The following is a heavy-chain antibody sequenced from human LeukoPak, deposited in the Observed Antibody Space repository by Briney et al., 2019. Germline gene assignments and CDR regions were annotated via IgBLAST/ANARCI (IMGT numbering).Heavy chain of an antibody. CDR3: ARIDYSSSSWDY. Sequence: GGSLRLSCVASGFTFRNYWMSWVRQAPGKGLEWLANLKEDGTTTYYVDSVKGLFTISRDNAKNSVYLQMNSLRVEDRAVYYCARIDYSSSSWDYWGRGTLVTVSS. CDR2: LKEDGTTT. J-gene: IGHJ4*02. CDR1: GFTFRNYW. D-gene: IGHD6-6*01. V-gene: IGHV3-7*01.